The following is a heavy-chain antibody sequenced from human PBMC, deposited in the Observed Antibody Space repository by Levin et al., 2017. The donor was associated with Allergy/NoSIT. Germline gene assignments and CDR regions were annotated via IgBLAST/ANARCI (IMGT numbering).Heavy chain of an antibody. Sequence: ASVKVSCAASGFTFSSYSMNWVRQAPGKGLEWVSSISSSSSYIYYADSVKGRFTISRDNAKNSLYLQMNSLRAEDTAVYYCARDRGANFWSGYYTGFVPYDAFDIWGQGTMVTVSS. V-gene: IGHV3-21*01. CDR3: ARDRGANFWSGYYTGFVPYDAFDI. CDR2: ISSSSSYI. CDR1: GFTFSSYS. D-gene: IGHD3-3*01. J-gene: IGHJ3*02.